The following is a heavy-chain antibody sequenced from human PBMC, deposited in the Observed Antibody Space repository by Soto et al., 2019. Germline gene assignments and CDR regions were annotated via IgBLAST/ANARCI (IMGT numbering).Heavy chain of an antibody. CDR3: ARVLWFGESRRGMEV. CDR2: IYYSGST. Sequence: QVQLQESGPGLVKPSQTLSLTCTVSGGCISSGGYYWSWIRQHPGKGLEWIGYIYYSGSTYYNPSLKSRLTITVYTSKTQFSLKLSSATAPATAVYYGARVLWFGESRRGMEVWGQGTTVTVSS. V-gene: IGHV4-31*03. J-gene: IGHJ6*02. D-gene: IGHD3-10*01. CDR1: GGCISSGGYY.